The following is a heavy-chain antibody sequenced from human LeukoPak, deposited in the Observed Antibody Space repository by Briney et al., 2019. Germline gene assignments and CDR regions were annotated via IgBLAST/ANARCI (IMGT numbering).Heavy chain of an antibody. CDR3: ARDPAGHGRYFDY. CDR1: GVSINGYF. Sequence: PSETLSLTCTVSGVSINGYFCTWLRQSAGAGLECIGRIHTSGTTYYNPSFKSRVSISVDTSNNKFSLRLNSVSAADTAVYYCARDPAGHGRYFDYWGQGALVTVSS. V-gene: IGHV4-4*07. J-gene: IGHJ4*02. CDR2: IHTSGTT. D-gene: IGHD1-14*01.